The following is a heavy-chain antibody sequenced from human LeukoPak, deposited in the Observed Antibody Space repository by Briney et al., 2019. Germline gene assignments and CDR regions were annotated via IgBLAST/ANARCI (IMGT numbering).Heavy chain of an antibody. Sequence: GASVKVSCKASGYTFTDYYIHWVRQAPGQGLEWVGWISPNSGGTYYAQNFQDRVTMTRDTSITTAYMELSRLRSDDTAVYYCARRAPDFYGYDYWGQGALVTVSS. CDR2: ISPNSGGT. J-gene: IGHJ4*02. CDR1: GYTFTDYY. D-gene: IGHD3-3*01. V-gene: IGHV1-2*02. CDR3: ARRAPDFYGYDY.